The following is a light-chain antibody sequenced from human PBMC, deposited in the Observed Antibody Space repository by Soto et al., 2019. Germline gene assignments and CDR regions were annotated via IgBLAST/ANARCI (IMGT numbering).Light chain of an antibody. V-gene: IGKV3D-7*01. Sequence: PGERVTLPCMASQSVSSSYLTWYQQKPGQAPRLLIYGASTRATSIPARFSGSGSGTDFTLTISSLQPEDVATYYCQKYNSAPPTFGQGTKVDIK. CDR2: GAS. CDR3: QKYNSAPPT. J-gene: IGKJ1*01. CDR1: QSVSSSY.